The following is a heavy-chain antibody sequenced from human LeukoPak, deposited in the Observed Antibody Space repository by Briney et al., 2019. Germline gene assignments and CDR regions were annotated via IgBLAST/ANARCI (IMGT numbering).Heavy chain of an antibody. J-gene: IGHJ4*02. CDR2: INSGGST. V-gene: IGHV3-23*01. CDR3: ARDGCSGGYCYSDY. Sequence: GGSLRLSCAASGFTFSNYAMTWVRQAPGKGLEWVSTINSGGSTYYADSVKGRFSISRDNSKNTLYLQMNSLSAEDTAFYYCARDGCSGGYCYSDYWGQGTLVTVSS. D-gene: IGHD2-15*01. CDR1: GFTFSNYA.